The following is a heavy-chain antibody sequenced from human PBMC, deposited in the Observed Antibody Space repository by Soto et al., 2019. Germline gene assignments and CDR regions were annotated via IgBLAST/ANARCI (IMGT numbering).Heavy chain of an antibody. CDR3: AKSGLGELSLYRTFDY. Sequence: GSLRLSCAASGFTFSSYAMSWVRQAPGKGLEWVSAISGSGGSTYYADSVKGRFTISRDNSKNTLYLQMNSLRAEDTAVYYCAKSGLGELSLYRTFDYWGQGTLVTVSS. D-gene: IGHD3-16*02. CDR2: ISGSGGST. J-gene: IGHJ4*02. CDR1: GFTFSSYA. V-gene: IGHV3-23*01.